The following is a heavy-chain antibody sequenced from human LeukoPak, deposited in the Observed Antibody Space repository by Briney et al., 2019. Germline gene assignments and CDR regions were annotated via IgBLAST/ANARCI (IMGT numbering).Heavy chain of an antibody. J-gene: IGHJ5*02. CDR3: AKDISKRGLAIADH. Sequence: GGSLRLSCVASGFTFNDYSMHWVRQPPGKGLEWVSLLSWDGGSRYYADSMRGRFTISKDNSKNSLYLQMNSLTTEDTALYYCAKDISKRGLAIADHWGQGTLVTVSS. CDR1: GFTFNDYS. CDR2: LSWDGGSR. D-gene: IGHD3-3*02. V-gene: IGHV3-43*01.